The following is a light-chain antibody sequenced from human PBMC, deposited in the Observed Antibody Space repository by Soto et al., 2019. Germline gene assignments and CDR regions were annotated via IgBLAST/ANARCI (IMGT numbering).Light chain of an antibody. V-gene: IGLV2-11*01. CDR3: CSYAGSHTYV. Sequence: QSALTQPRSVSGSPGQSVTISCTGTISDVGGYNFVSWYQHHPGKAPKLMLYDVTKRPSGVPDRFSGSKSDNTASLTISGLQAEDEADYYCCSYAGSHTYVFGTGTKLTVL. J-gene: IGLJ1*01. CDR1: ISDVGGYNF. CDR2: DVT.